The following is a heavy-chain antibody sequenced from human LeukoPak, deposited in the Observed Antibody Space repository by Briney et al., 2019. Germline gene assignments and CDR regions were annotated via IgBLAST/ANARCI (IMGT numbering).Heavy chain of an antibody. CDR1: GFTFSIYG. CDR2: ISGSGDRT. Sequence: GGSLRLSCSASGFTFSIYGMSWVRQAPGKGLEWVSAISGSGDRTYYADSVKGRFTISRDNSKNTLYLQMNSLRAEDTAMYYCAKKGYYASGSYFDYWGQGTLVTVSS. CDR3: AKKGYYASGSYFDY. J-gene: IGHJ4*02. V-gene: IGHV3-23*01. D-gene: IGHD3-10*01.